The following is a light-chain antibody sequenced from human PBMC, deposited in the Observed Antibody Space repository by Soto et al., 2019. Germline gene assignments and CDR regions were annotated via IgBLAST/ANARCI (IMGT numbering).Light chain of an antibody. CDR3: CSYAGSSTWV. CDR1: SSDVGSYNL. Sequence: QSALTQPAAVSGSPGQAITISCTGTSSDVGSYNLVSWYQQHPCKAPKLMIYEVSRRPSRVSNRFSGSTSGNTASLTISGLQAEDEADYYCCSYAGSSTWVFGGGTKLTVL. CDR2: EVS. V-gene: IGLV2-23*02. J-gene: IGLJ3*02.